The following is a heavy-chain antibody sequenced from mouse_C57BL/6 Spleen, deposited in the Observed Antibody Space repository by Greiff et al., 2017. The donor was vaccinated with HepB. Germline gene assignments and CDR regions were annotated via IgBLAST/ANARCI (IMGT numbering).Heavy chain of an antibody. J-gene: IGHJ2*01. CDR1: GFTFTDYY. CDR2: IRNKANGYTT. V-gene: IGHV7-3*01. Sequence: EVKLVESGGGLVQPGGSLSLSCAASGFTFTDYYMSWVRQPPGKALEWLGFIRNKANGYTTEYSASVKGRFTISRDNSQSILYLQMNALRAEDSATYYCARHYYYFDYWGQGTTLTVSS. CDR3: ARHYYYFDY.